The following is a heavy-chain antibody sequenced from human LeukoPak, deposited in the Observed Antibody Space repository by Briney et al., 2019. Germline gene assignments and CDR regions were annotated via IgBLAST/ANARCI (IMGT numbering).Heavy chain of an antibody. CDR3: ARLDYYDSSLFDY. Sequence: GGSLRLSCAASGFNFSTYAMTWVRQAPGKGLEWVSGINGGGDTTYYADSEKGRFTISRDNSKNTLYLQMNSLRAEDTAVYYCARLDYYDSSLFDYWGQGTLVTVSS. V-gene: IGHV3-23*01. J-gene: IGHJ4*02. D-gene: IGHD3-22*01. CDR2: INGGGDTT. CDR1: GFNFSTYA.